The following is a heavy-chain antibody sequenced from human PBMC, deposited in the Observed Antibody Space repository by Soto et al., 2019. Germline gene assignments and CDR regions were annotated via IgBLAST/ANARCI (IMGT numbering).Heavy chain of an antibody. CDR2: INPNSGGT. D-gene: IGHD3-22*01. Sequence: ASVKVSCKASGYTFTGYYMHWVRQAPGQGLEWMGWINPNSGGTNYAQKFQGWVTMTRDTSTSTAYMELSSLRSEDTAVYYCAAGSTYYYDSSGPPRGPANYYGMDVWGQGTTVTVSS. J-gene: IGHJ6*02. V-gene: IGHV1-2*04. CDR3: AAGSTYYYDSSGPPRGPANYYGMDV. CDR1: GYTFTGYY.